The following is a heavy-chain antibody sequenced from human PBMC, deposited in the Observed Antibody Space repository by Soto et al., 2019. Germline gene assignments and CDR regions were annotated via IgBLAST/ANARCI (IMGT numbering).Heavy chain of an antibody. V-gene: IGHV4-34*01. CDR3: ARDGFWTSTTGRVGNWFDP. Sequence: QVQLQQWGAGLLKPSETLSLTCVVYGGSFSGYYWSWIRQSPGKGLEWIGGINHRGSTNYNPSLESRVTISVDTSKNQFSLKLPSVTAADTAMYYCARDGFWTSTTGRVGNWFDPWGQGTLVTVSS. J-gene: IGHJ5*02. CDR1: GGSFSGYY. CDR2: INHRGST. D-gene: IGHD2-2*01.